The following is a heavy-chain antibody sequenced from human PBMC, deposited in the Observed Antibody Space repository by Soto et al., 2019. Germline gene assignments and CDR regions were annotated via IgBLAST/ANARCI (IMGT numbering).Heavy chain of an antibody. Sequence: EVQLVESEGGLVQPGGSLRLSCAASGFKFDDYAMHWVRQAPGKGLEWVSGISWKSGDINYADSVKGRFTISRDNAKNSLFLQMNNLSADDTALYYCVKEKVPTFLHAFDIWGQGTMVTVSS. CDR3: VKEKVPTFLHAFDI. CDR2: ISWKSGDI. V-gene: IGHV3-9*01. CDR1: GFKFDDYA. D-gene: IGHD3-16*01. J-gene: IGHJ3*02.